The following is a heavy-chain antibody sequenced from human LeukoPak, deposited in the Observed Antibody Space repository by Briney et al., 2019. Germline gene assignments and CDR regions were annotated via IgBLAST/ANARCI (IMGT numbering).Heavy chain of an antibody. D-gene: IGHD1-26*01. Sequence: GGSLRLSCAASGFTFRNFAINWVRQAPGKGLEWVSGLSHGGTRTFYAASVKGRFTISRDDSNSTLFLQMDNLRVEDTATYYCAKDIELFMSWGQGTLVIVSS. J-gene: IGHJ5*02. CDR2: LSHGGTRT. CDR1: GFTFRNFA. CDR3: AKDIELFMS. V-gene: IGHV3-23*01.